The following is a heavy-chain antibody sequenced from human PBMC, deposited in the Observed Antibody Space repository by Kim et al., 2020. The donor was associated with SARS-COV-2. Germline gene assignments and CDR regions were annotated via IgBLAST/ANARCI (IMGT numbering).Heavy chain of an antibody. D-gene: IGHD3-10*01. V-gene: IGHV4-59*01. CDR2: IYYSGST. Sequence: SETLSLTCTVSGGSISSYYWSWIRQPPGKGLEWIGYIYYSGSTNYNPSLKSRVTISVDTSKNQLSLKLSSVTAADTAVYYCARVYYYGSGSYYQKSYYYYGMDVWGQGTTVTVSS. CDR1: GGSISSYY. CDR3: ARVYYYGSGSYYQKSYYYYGMDV. J-gene: IGHJ6*02.